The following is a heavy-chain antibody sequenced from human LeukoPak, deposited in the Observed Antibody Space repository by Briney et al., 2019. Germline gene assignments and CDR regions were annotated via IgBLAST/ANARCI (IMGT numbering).Heavy chain of an antibody. Sequence: QSGGSLRLSCAASGFNFNNYDMHWVRRAPGKGLEWVSALGSAGDTYYPDSVRGRFTISKETAKNSLYLQMTSLRDEDTAVYYCVRGRRSYGFDHWGQGTLVTVSS. CDR2: LGSAGDT. CDR1: GFNFNNYD. CDR3: VRGRRSYGFDH. V-gene: IGHV3-13*01. D-gene: IGHD3-16*01. J-gene: IGHJ4*02.